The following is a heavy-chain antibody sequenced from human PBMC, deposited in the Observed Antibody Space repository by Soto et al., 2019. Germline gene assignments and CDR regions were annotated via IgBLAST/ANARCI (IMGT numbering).Heavy chain of an antibody. Sequence: QVQLQESGPGLVKPSETLSLTCTVSGGSISSYYWSWIRQPPGKGLEWIAYISYSGSTNYNPSLKSRVTRSVDTSRNQFSLRLSSVTAADTAVYYCARGGASAARHFDIWGQGTMVTVSS. CDR1: GGSISSYY. V-gene: IGHV4-59*01. D-gene: IGHD2-2*01. J-gene: IGHJ3*02. CDR2: ISYSGST. CDR3: ARGGASAARHFDI.